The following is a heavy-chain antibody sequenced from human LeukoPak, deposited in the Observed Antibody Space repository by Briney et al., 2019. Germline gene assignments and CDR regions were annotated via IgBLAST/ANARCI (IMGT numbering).Heavy chain of an antibody. CDR3: ARQDIEGWFDP. J-gene: IGHJ5*02. V-gene: IGHV5-51*01. CDR1: GYTFTSYW. Sequence: GESLKISCQGSGYTFTSYWIGWVRQMPGKGLEWMGIIYPSDSDSRYSPSFQGQVTISADKSISTAYLQWSSLKASDTAMYYCARQDIEGWFDPWGQGTLVTVSS. CDR2: IYPSDSDS. D-gene: IGHD5-12*01.